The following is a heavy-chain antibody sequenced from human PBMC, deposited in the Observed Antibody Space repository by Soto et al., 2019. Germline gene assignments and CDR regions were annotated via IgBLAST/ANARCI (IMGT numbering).Heavy chain of an antibody. CDR3: ARDFMYYYDSSGYTRNYYGMDV. Sequence: SETLSLTCTVSGGSISSYYWSWIRQPPGKGLEWIGYIYYSGSTNYNPSLKSRVTISVDTSKNQFSLKLSSVTAADTAVYYCARDFMYYYDSSGYTRNYYGMDVWGQGTTVTVSS. J-gene: IGHJ6*02. V-gene: IGHV4-59*01. D-gene: IGHD3-22*01. CDR1: GGSISSYY. CDR2: IYYSGST.